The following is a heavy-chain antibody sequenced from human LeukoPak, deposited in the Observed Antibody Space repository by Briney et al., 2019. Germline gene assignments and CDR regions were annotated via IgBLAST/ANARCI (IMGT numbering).Heavy chain of an antibody. D-gene: IGHD4-17*01. CDR3: ARDYGDYPETVPLGWFDP. Sequence: PGSSVKVSCKASGGTFSSYAISWVRQAPGQGLEWMGRIIPIFGIANYAQKFQGRVTITADKSTSTAYMELSNLRSEDTAVYYCARDYGDYPETVPLGWFDPWGQGTLVTVSS. CDR2: IIPIFGIA. CDR1: GGTFSSYA. V-gene: IGHV1-69*04. J-gene: IGHJ5*02.